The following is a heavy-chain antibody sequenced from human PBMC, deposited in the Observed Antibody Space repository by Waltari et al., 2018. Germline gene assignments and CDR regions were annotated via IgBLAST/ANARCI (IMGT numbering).Heavy chain of an antibody. V-gene: IGHV4-4*02. D-gene: IGHD1-1*01. CDR1: GGSLISNNW. J-gene: IGHJ4*02. CDR2: ISHNGNT. Sequence: QLQESGPGLVEPSGTLSLTCAVSGGSLISNNWWRWVRQAPGKGLQWIAEISHNGNTNYDPSLKSRVSISVDKSKSQFSLKLNSVTAADTAVYYCANNFADWGQGTLVTVSS. CDR3: ANNFAD.